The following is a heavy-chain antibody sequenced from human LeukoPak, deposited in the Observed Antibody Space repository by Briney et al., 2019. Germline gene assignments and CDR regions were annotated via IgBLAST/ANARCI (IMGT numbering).Heavy chain of an antibody. J-gene: IGHJ4*02. CDR3: VRDPSNSGWAFDY. Sequence: PGGSLRLSCAASGFIFRSYPMHWVRQAPGKGLEWVAVVSYDGSGENYADSANGRFTISRDNSKNTLDLQMNSLRADDTAVYYCVRDPSNSGWAFDYWGQGTLVTVSS. CDR2: VSYDGSGE. D-gene: IGHD6-19*01. V-gene: IGHV3-30*07. CDR1: GFIFRSYP.